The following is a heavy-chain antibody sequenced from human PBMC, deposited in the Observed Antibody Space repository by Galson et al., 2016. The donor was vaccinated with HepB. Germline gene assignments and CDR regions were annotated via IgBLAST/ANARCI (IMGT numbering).Heavy chain of an antibody. D-gene: IGHD1-26*01. CDR1: GYTLSELS. V-gene: IGHV1-24*01. CDR3: VKDLSGSWSFDY. CDR2: FDPEDGET. J-gene: IGHJ4*02. Sequence: SVKVSCKVSGYTLSELSMHWVRQAPGKGLEWMGGFDPEDGETIYAQKFQGRVTMTEDTSTDTAYMELNSLRPEDTALYYFVKDLSGSWSFDYWGQGTLVIVSS.